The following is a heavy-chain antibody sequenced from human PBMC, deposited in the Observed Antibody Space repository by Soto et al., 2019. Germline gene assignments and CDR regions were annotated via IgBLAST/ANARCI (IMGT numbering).Heavy chain of an antibody. CDR3: AKRNLPHCISPSCYPYYFEY. Sequence: PVRPLIHSCTASQFAFNNYAMSWVHQNPFKLLELVSGISGSGGNTYYADSVKGRFTISRDNSKNTLYLQMNSLRAEDTAVYYCAKRNLPHCISPSCYPYYFEYWGQGTLVTVSS. CDR1: QFAFNNYA. J-gene: IGHJ4*02. CDR2: ISGSGGNT. D-gene: IGHD2-2*01. V-gene: IGHV3-23*01.